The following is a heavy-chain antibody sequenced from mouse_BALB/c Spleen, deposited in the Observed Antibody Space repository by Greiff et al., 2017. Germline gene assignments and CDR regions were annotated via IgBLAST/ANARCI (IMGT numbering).Heavy chain of an antibody. Sequence: QVQLKQSGAELMKPGASVKISCKATGYTFSSYWIEWVKQRPGHGLEWIGEILPGSGSTNYNEKFKGKATFTADTSSNTAYMQLSSLTSEDSAVYYCARFGFITTATYYAMDYWGQGTSVTVSS. J-gene: IGHJ4*01. D-gene: IGHD1-2*01. CDR1: GYTFSSYW. V-gene: IGHV1-9*01. CDR2: ILPGSGST. CDR3: ARFGFITTATYYAMDY.